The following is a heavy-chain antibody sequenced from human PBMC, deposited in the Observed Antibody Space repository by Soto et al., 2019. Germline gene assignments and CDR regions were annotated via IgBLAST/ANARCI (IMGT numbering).Heavy chain of an antibody. CDR2: ISTYNGDT. V-gene: IGHV1-18*01. J-gene: IGHJ6*02. Sequence: ASVKVSCKASGFTFASYAMHWVRQAPGQGLEWMGWISTYNGDTNYAQTFQGRVTMTTDTSTSTVHMEVRSLRSDDTAFYYCAREGVAPYYYYGMDVWGQGTPVTVSS. D-gene: IGHD5-12*01. CDR3: AREGVAPYYYYGMDV. CDR1: GFTFASYA.